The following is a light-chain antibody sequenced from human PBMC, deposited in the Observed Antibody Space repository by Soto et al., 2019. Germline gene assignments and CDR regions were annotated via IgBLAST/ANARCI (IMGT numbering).Light chain of an antibody. Sequence: DIVMTQSPLSLPVTPGEPASISCRSSQSLLHSNGYNYLDWYLQKPGQSPQLLIYLGSNRASGVPDRFSGSESGTDFTLKISRVEAEDVGVYYCMQALQTRLTFGGGTKVEIK. CDR3: MQALQTRLT. J-gene: IGKJ4*01. V-gene: IGKV2-28*01. CDR1: QSLLHSNGYNY. CDR2: LGS.